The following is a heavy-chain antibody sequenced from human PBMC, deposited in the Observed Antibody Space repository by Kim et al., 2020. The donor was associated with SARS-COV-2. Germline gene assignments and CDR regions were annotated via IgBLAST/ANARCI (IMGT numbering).Heavy chain of an antibody. J-gene: IGHJ6*02. V-gene: IGHV3-30*04. CDR2: ISYDGSNK. D-gene: IGHD6-6*01. CDR3: ARDRLAVSSSWLTYYYYGMDV. CDR1: GFTFSSYA. Sequence: GGSLRLSCAASGFTFSSYAMHWVRQAPGKGLEWVAVISYDGSNKYYADSVKGRFTISRDNSKNTLYLQMNSLRAEDTAVYYCARDRLAVSSSWLTYYYYGMDVWGQGTTVTVSS.